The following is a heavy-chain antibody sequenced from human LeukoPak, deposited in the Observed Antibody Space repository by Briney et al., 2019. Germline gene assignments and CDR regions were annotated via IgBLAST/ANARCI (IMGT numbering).Heavy chain of an antibody. CDR1: GGSFSGYY. CDR2: INHSGST. V-gene: IGHV4-34*01. CDR3: ARGPSYGGYYY. D-gene: IGHD5-12*01. Sequence: SETLSLTCAVYGGSFSGYYWSWMRQPPGKGLEWIGEINHSGSTNYNPSLQSRVTISVDTSKNQFSLKLSSVTAADTAVYYCARGPSYGGYYYWGQGTLVTVSS. J-gene: IGHJ4*02.